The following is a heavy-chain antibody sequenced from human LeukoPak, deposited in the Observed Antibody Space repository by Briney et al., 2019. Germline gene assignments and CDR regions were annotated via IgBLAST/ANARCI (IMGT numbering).Heavy chain of an antibody. CDR3: ARAPTYANWFDP. Sequence: ASVKVSCKASGGTFSSYAISWVRQAPGQGLEWMGRIIPIFGTANYAQKFQGGVTITTDESTSTAYMELSSLRSEDTAVYYCARAPTYANWFDPWGQGTLVTVSS. D-gene: IGHD2-8*01. CDR2: IIPIFGTA. J-gene: IGHJ5*02. V-gene: IGHV1-69*05. CDR1: GGTFSSYA.